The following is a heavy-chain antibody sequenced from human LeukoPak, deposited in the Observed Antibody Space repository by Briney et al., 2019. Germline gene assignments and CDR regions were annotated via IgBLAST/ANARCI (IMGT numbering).Heavy chain of an antibody. Sequence: GGSLRLSCAASGFTFSSYSMNWVRQAPGKGLEWVSSISSSSSYIYYADSVKGRFTISRDNAKNSLYLQMNSLRAEDTAVYYCAREGSYDFWSGYYTVWEYYFDYWGQGTLVTVSS. V-gene: IGHV3-21*01. CDR1: GFTFSSYS. CDR3: AREGSYDFWSGYYTVWEYYFDY. CDR2: ISSSSSYI. J-gene: IGHJ4*02. D-gene: IGHD3-3*01.